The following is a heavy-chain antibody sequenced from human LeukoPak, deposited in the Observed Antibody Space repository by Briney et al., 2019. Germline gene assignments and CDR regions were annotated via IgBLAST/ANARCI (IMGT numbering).Heavy chain of an antibody. CDR1: GGTFSSYA. V-gene: IGHV1-69*05. Sequence: GASVKVSCKASGGTFSSYAISWVRQAPGQGLEWMGGIIPIFGTANYAQKFQGRVTITTDESTSTAYMELSSLRSEDTAVYYCARDTQYCSGGSCSNPLGYWGQGTLVTVSS. CDR2: IIPIFGTA. CDR3: ARDTQYCSGGSCSNPLGY. J-gene: IGHJ4*02. D-gene: IGHD2-15*01.